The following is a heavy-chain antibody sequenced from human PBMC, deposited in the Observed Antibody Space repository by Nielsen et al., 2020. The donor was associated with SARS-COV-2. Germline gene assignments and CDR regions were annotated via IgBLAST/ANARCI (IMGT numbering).Heavy chain of an antibody. D-gene: IGHD2-2*01. J-gene: IGHJ6*03. V-gene: IGHV4-4*01. Sequence: GSLRLSCAVSGGSVSSNDWWTWVRRSPGKGLEWIGEVSHSGSINYNPSFKSRVTLSMDKSKRQFSLRLTSVSAADTAVYFCARGDLVVVPSPILGLGPFFYYFYLDVWGKGTTVTVSS. CDR2: VSHSGSI. CDR3: ARGDLVVVPSPILGLGPFFYYFYLDV. CDR1: GGSVSSNDW.